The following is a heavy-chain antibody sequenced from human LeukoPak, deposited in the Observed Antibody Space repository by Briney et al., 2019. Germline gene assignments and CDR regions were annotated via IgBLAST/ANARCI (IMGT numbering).Heavy chain of an antibody. V-gene: IGHV1-69*05. CDR2: IIPIFGTA. CDR3: ARDGAAARTFDY. CDR1: GGTFSSYA. D-gene: IGHD6-13*01. J-gene: IGHJ4*02. Sequence: GASVKVSCKASGGTFSSYAISWVRQAPGQGLEWMGGIIPIFGTANYAQKFQGRVTITTDESTSTAYMELSSLRSEDTAVYYCARDGAAARTFDYWGQGTLVTVSS.